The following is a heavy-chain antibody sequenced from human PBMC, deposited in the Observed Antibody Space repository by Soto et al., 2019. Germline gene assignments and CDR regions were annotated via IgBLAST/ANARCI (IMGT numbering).Heavy chain of an antibody. Sequence: SETLSLTCTVSGGSISSSSYYWGWIRQPPGKGLEWIGGIYYSGSTYYNPSLKSRVTISVDTSKNQSSLKLSSVTAADTAVYYCARHVGDFWSGYSANFDYWGQGTLVTVSS. CDR2: IYYSGST. CDR3: ARHVGDFWSGYSANFDY. V-gene: IGHV4-39*01. CDR1: GGSISSSSYY. D-gene: IGHD3-3*01. J-gene: IGHJ4*02.